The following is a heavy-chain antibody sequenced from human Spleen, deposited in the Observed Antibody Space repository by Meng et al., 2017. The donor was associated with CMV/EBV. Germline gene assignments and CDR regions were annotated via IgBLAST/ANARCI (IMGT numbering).Heavy chain of an antibody. J-gene: IGHJ4*02. V-gene: IGHV1-69*04. CDR2: IIPTLGLA. CDR3: ARGGITMVRGPLGY. Sequence: ASRYSFTKYGINWVRQATGQGLEWMGRIIPTLGLATYAQKFQGRVTLIADKSTSTVYMELSSLRSEDTAVYYCARGGITMVRGPLGYWGQGTLVTVSS. D-gene: IGHD3-10*01. CDR1: RYSFTKYG.